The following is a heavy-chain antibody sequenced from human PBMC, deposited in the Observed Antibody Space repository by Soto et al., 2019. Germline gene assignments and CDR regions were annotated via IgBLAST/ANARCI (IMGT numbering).Heavy chain of an antibody. Sequence: QVHLVQSGAEVKKPGASVKVSCEASGYTFTNYYIHWVRQAPGQGLEWLGVTNPSGGSTTYAQKFEGRVTMTRDTSTSTVYMELSSLRSEDTAVYYCAREDRRDYSGMDVWGQGTTVTVSS. CDR2: TNPSGGST. CDR1: GYTFTNYY. J-gene: IGHJ6*02. D-gene: IGHD2-21*01. V-gene: IGHV1-46*01. CDR3: AREDRRDYSGMDV.